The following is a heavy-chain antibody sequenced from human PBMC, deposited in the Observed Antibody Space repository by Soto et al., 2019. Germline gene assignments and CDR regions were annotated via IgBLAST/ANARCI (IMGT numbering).Heavy chain of an antibody. CDR2: ISGSGGST. CDR3: AKDLEGGYSYYFDY. J-gene: IGHJ4*02. CDR1: GFTFSSYA. D-gene: IGHD5-18*01. Sequence: GGSLRLSSAASGFTFSSYAMSWVRQAPGKGLEWVSAISGSGGSTYYADSVKGRFTISRDNSKNTLYLQMNSLRAEDTAVYYCAKDLEGGYSYYFDYWGQGTLVTVSS. V-gene: IGHV3-23*01.